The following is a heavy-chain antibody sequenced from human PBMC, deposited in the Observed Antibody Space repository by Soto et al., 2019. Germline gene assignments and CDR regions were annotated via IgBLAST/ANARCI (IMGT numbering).Heavy chain of an antibody. J-gene: IGHJ4*02. CDR1: GFTFSSYS. CDR2: ISSSSSYI. D-gene: IGHD5-12*01. CDR3: ARDWGEYSGYDSLFFDY. Sequence: EVQLVESGGGLVKPGGSLRLSCAASGFTFSSYSMNWVRQAPGKGLEWVSSISSSSSYIYYADSVKDRFTISRDNAKNSMYLQMTSLRAEDTAVYYCARDWGEYSGYDSLFFDYWGQGTLVTVSS. V-gene: IGHV3-21*01.